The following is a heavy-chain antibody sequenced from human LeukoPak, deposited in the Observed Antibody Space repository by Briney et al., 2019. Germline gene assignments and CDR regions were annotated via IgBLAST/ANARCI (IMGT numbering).Heavy chain of an antibody. D-gene: IGHD5-12*01. CDR3: ARHVGQVATFLYYYYMDV. CDR2: INHSGST. Sequence: SETLSLTCTVSGGSISSSSYYWGWIRQPPGKGLEWIGEINHSGSTNHNPSLKSRVTISVDTSKNQFSLKLSSVTAADTAVYYCARHVGQVATFLYYYYMDVWGKGTTVTVSS. CDR1: GGSISSSSYY. V-gene: IGHV4-39*01. J-gene: IGHJ6*03.